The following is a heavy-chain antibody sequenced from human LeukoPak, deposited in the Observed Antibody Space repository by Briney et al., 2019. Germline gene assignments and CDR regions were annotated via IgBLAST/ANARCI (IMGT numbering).Heavy chain of an antibody. CDR1: GDSISSSSHY. CDR3: ARGKYGGYSVISVFEN. D-gene: IGHD2-21*02. J-gene: IGHJ4*02. Sequence: SETLSLTCTVSGDSISSSSHYWGWIRQPPGQGLEWIGSIFYTGSTYYNPSLKSRVTISVDTSKNQFSLKLSSVTAADMSTYYCARGKYGGYSVISVFENWGQGTLVTVSS. CDR2: IFYTGST. V-gene: IGHV4-39*01.